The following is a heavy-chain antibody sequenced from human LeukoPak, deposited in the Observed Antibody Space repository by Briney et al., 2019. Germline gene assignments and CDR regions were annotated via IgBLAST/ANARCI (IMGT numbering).Heavy chain of an antibody. D-gene: IGHD2-15*01. CDR3: ARDIFCSGGSCYSSGFGYLDY. V-gene: IGHV3-30*01. CDR1: GFTFSSYA. J-gene: IGHJ4*02. CDR2: ISYDGSNK. Sequence: PGGSLRLSCAASGFTFSSYAMHWVRQAPGKGLEWVAVISYDGSNKYYADSVKGRFTISRGNSKNTLYLQMNSLRAEDTAVYYCARDIFCSGGSCYSSGFGYLDYWGQGTLVTVSS.